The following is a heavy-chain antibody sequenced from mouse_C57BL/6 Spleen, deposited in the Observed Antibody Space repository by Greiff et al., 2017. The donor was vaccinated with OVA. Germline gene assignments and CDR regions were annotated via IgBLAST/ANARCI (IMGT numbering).Heavy chain of an antibody. CDR3: ARRGIYYDYDWYFDV. CDR1: GYTFTDYY. V-gene: IGHV1-26*01. D-gene: IGHD2-4*01. Sequence: EVQLQQSGPELVKPGASVKISCKASGYTFTDYYMNWVKQSHGKSLEWIGDINPNNGGTRYNQKFKGKATLTVDKSSSTAYMELRSLTSEDSAVYYCARRGIYYDYDWYFDVWGTGTTVTVSS. CDR2: INPNNGGT. J-gene: IGHJ1*03.